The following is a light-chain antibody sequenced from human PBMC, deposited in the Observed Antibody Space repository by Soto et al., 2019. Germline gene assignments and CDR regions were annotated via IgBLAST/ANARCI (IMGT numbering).Light chain of an antibody. J-gene: IGKJ1*01. Sequence: EVVLTQSPATLSLSTGERATLSCRASQSVSTNLAWYQHRPGQAPRLLIYGASTRATAIPARFSGSGSGTEFTLTISSLQSEDFAIYYCQQYEKWPPWTFGQGTKVDI. CDR1: QSVSTN. CDR2: GAS. CDR3: QQYEKWPPWT. V-gene: IGKV3-15*01.